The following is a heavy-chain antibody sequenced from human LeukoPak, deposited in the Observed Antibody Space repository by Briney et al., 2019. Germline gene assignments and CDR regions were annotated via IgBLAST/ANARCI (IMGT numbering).Heavy chain of an antibody. CDR1: GGSISSYY. CDR2: IYYSGST. Sequence: PSETLSLTCTVSGGSISSYYWSWIRQPPGKGLEWIGYIYYSGSTNYNPSLKSRVTISVDTSKNQFSLKLSSVTAADTAVYYCARVIYSGSYQGDYWGQGTLVTVSS. J-gene: IGHJ4*02. CDR3: ARVIYSGSYQGDY. D-gene: IGHD1-26*01. V-gene: IGHV4-59*08.